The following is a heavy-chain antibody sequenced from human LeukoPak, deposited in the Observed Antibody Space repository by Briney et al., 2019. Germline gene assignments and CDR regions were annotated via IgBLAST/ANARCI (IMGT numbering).Heavy chain of an antibody. CDR2: MTSNSGNT. J-gene: IGHJ5*02. Sequence: ASGKVSTKPSGYTFTNYIINWVRQAPGEGLNWMGWMTSNSGNTGYAQKFQGRVAMTRNTAISTAYMELSSLKSEDTAVYYCARGGYSGYDFGGVGLDPWGQGTLVTVSS. D-gene: IGHD5-12*01. V-gene: IGHV1-8*01. CDR1: GYTFTNYI. CDR3: ARGGYSGYDFGGVGLDP.